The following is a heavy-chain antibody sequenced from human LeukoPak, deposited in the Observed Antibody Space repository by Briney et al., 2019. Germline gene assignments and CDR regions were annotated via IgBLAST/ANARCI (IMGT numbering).Heavy chain of an antibody. CDR2: TYYRSKWYN. V-gene: IGHV6-1*01. CDR3: ARVYYDSSGYYYAAAAYFDY. Sequence: SQTLSLTCAISGDSVSSNSAAWNWIRQSPSRGLEWLGRTYYRSKWYNDYAVSVKSRITINPDTPKNQFSLQLNSVTPEDTAVYYCARVYYDSSGYYYAAAAYFDYWGQGTLVTVSS. D-gene: IGHD3-22*01. J-gene: IGHJ4*02. CDR1: GDSVSSNSAA.